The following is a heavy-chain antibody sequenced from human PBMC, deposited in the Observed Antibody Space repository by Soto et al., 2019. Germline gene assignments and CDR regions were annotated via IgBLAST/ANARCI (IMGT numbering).Heavy chain of an antibody. V-gene: IGHV4-31*03. CDR2: MYYNGNT. D-gene: IGHD2-2*01. CDR3: ARDRRSGLVPASIHYGMDV. CDR1: GGSINSGVYY. J-gene: IGHJ6*02. Sequence: PSETLSLTCTVSGGSINSGVYYWTWIRQHPGNGLEWIGNMYYNGNTFYNPSLKSRITISIDTSKNQFSLKVSSGTAADTAVYFWARDRRSGLVPASIHYGMDVWGQGTTVTVSS.